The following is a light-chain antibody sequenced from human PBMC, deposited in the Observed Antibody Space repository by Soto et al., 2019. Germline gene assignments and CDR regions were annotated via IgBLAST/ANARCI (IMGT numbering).Light chain of an antibody. Sequence: DIQITQSPSSLSASVGHIVTIPCRASQSISRYLNWYXQKXGKAPKXXXYAASSLQSGVPSRFSGSGSGTDFTLTISSLQSEDFAVYYCQQYNSWPLTFGGGTKVDIK. J-gene: IGKJ4*01. CDR1: QSISRY. V-gene: IGKV1-39*01. CDR3: QQYNSWPLT. CDR2: AAS.